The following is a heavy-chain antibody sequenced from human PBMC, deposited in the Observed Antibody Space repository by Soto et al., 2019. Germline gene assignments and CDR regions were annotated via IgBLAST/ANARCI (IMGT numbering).Heavy chain of an antibody. V-gene: IGHV3-23*01. CDR1: GFTFSSYV. CDR2: ISGSGGHT. D-gene: IGHD3-22*01. J-gene: IGHJ4*02. Sequence: GGSLRLSCAASGFTFSSYVMSWVRQAPGKGLDWVSGISGSGGHTYYADSVKGHFTISRDNSKNTLYLQMNSLRAEDTAVYFCAKDGSYYDSPTESDSWGQGTLVTVSS. CDR3: AKDGSYYDSPTESDS.